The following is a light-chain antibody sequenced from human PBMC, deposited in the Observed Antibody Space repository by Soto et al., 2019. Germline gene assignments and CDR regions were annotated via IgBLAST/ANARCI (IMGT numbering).Light chain of an antibody. J-gene: IGKJ1*01. CDR3: QQYGTSLWT. V-gene: IGKV3-20*01. CDR1: QSVSGSY. CDR2: AAS. Sequence: EILLTQSPGTLSLSPGERATLSCWASQSVSGSYLAWYQQKPGQAPRLLIYAASSRAAGIPDRFSGSGSGTDFTLTISRLEPEDFAMYYCQQYGTSLWTFGQGTRLELK.